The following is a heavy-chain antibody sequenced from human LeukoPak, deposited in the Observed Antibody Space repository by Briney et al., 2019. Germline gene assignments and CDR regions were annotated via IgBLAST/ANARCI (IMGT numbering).Heavy chain of an antibody. J-gene: IGHJ4*02. D-gene: IGHD3-16*01. Sequence: SETLSLTCTVSGGSISSSSYYWGWIRQPPGKGLEWIGSIYYSGSTYYNPSLKSRVTISVDTSKNQFSLKLSSVAAADTAVYYCARDGGFFDYWGQGTLVTVSS. CDR2: IYYSGST. V-gene: IGHV4-39*02. CDR3: ARDGGFFDY. CDR1: GGSISSSSYY.